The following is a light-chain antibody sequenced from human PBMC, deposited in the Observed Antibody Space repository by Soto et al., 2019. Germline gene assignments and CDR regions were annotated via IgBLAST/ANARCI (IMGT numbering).Light chain of an antibody. Sequence: QSVLTQPASVSGSPGQSITISCTGTSTDVGGYNYVSWYQQHPGKAPKLIIYEVSNRPSGASNRFSGSKSGNTASLTISGLQAEDEADYYCSSYTSSSIYVFGTGTKVTVL. CDR2: EVS. CDR1: STDVGGYNY. CDR3: SSYTSSSIYV. J-gene: IGLJ1*01. V-gene: IGLV2-14*01.